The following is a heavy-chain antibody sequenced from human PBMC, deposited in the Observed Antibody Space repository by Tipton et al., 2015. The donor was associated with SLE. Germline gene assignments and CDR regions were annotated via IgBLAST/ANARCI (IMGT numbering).Heavy chain of an antibody. J-gene: IGHJ4*02. CDR1: GFTFSTYA. D-gene: IGHD3-3*01. CDR3: ASSLLTVFAGFDY. V-gene: IGHV3-30*04. Sequence: SLRLSCEASGFTFSTYAMHWIRQVPGKGLEWVAVISYDGSNKYYADSVKGRFTISRDNSKNTLYLQMNSLRAEDTAVYYCASSLLTVFAGFDYWGQGTLVTVSS. CDR2: ISYDGSNK.